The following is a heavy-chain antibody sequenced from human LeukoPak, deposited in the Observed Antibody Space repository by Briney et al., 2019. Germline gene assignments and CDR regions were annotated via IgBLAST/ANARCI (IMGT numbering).Heavy chain of an antibody. J-gene: IGHJ4*02. Sequence: SGTLSLTCTVSGGSISSSSYYWGWIRQPPGKGLEWIGSIYYSGSTYYNPSLKSRVTISVDTSKNQFSLKLSSVTAADTAVYYCARGVGRREVVVADEAEGFDYWGQGTLVTVSS. CDR2: IYYSGST. V-gene: IGHV4-39*01. CDR3: ARGVGRREVVVADEAEGFDY. D-gene: IGHD2-15*01. CDR1: GGSISSSSYY.